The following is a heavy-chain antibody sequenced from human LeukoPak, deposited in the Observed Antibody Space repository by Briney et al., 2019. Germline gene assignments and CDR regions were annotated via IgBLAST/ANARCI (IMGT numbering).Heavy chain of an antibody. Sequence: GGSLRLSCAASGFTFSNAWMSWVRQAPGKGLEWVGRIKSKTDGGTTDYAAPVKGRFTISRDDSKNTLYLQMNSLKTEGTAVYYCMNPAQYYYDSSGDDAFDIWGQGTMVTVS. D-gene: IGHD3-22*01. CDR1: GFTFSNAW. V-gene: IGHV3-15*01. CDR3: MNPAQYYYDSSGDDAFDI. CDR2: IKSKTDGGTT. J-gene: IGHJ3*02.